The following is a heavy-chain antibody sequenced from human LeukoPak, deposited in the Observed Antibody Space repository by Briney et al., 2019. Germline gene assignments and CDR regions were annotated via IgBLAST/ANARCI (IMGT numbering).Heavy chain of an antibody. D-gene: IGHD3-9*01. CDR3: ARGDWYSFDY. CDR1: GFTFSSYA. V-gene: IGHV3-23*01. CDR2: ISGSGGST. Sequence: PGVSLRLSCAASGFTFSSYAMSWVRQAPGKGLEWVSAISGSGGSTYYADSVKGRFTISRDNAKNSLYLQMNSLRAEDTAVYYCARGDWYSFDYWGQGTLVTVSS. J-gene: IGHJ4*02.